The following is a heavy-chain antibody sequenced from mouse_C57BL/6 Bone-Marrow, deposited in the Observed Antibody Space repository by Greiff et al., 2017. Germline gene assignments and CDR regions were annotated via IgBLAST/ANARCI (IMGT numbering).Heavy chain of an antibody. CDR2: ISSGGDYI. V-gene: IGHV5-9-1*02. D-gene: IGHD4-1*01. J-gene: IGHJ2*01. CDR1: GFTFSSYA. CDR3: TRGPNWGEDY. Sequence: DVMLVESGEGLVKPGGSLKLSCAASGFTFSSYAMSWVRQTPEKRLEWVAYISSGGDYIYYADTVKGRFTISRDNARNTLYLQMSSLKSEDTAMYYCTRGPNWGEDYWGQGTTLTVSS.